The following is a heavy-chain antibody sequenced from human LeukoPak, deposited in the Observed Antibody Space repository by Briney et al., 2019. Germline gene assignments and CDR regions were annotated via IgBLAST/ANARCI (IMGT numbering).Heavy chain of an antibody. D-gene: IGHD6-19*01. CDR3: ATGTSGWYDFKLDP. CDR2: MNPNSGNK. CDR1: GYTITSDD. V-gene: IGHV1-8*03. J-gene: IGHJ5*02. Sequence: ASVKVSCKASGYTITSDDINWVRQAAGQGLEWMGWMNPNSGNKGYAQKFQGRFSITRDTSTNTAYMELSSLRSEDTAVYYCATGTSGWYDFKLDPWGQGTLVTVSS.